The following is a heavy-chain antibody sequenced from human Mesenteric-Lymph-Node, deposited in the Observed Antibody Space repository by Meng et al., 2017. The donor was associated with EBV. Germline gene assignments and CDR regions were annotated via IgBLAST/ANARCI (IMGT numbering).Heavy chain of an antibody. CDR3: TTSSQYYCTGTGCYENYFDY. CDR1: GITFSDAW. CDR2: IKSENDGGTA. Sequence: EVQLVASGGGLVKLGGALRIWVAASGITFSDAWMTWVRQAPGKGLGWVGRIKSENDGGTADYAAPVKGRFTISRDDSKNTLYLQMNSLKTEDTAVYYCTTSSQYYCTGTGCYENYFDYWGQGTLVTVSS. D-gene: IGHD2-2*01. J-gene: IGHJ4*02. V-gene: IGHV3-15*01.